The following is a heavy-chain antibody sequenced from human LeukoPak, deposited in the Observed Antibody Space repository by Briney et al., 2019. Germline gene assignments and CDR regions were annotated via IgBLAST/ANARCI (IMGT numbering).Heavy chain of an antibody. CDR1: GFTFTDHH. V-gene: IGHV4-38-2*01. CDR3: ARHYGP. J-gene: IGHJ5*02. D-gene: IGHD3-16*01. Sequence: PGGSLRLSCAASGFTFTDHHMDWVRQPPGKGLEWIGSIYDSGSTYYNPSLKSRVTISVDTSKNQFSLKLNSVTAADTAVYYCARHYGPWGQGTLVTVSS. CDR2: IYDSGST.